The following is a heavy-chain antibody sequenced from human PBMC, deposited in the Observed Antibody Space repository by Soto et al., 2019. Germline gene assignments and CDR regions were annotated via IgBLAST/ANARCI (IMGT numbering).Heavy chain of an antibody. Sequence: KTSETLSLTCTVSGGSISSGDYYWSWIRQPPGKGLEWIGYIYYSGSTYYNPSLKSRVTISVDTSKNQFSLKLSSVTAADTAVYYCARDVVSSGVNWFDPWGQGTLVTVSS. CDR2: IYYSGST. CDR1: GGSISSGDYY. V-gene: IGHV4-30-4*01. CDR3: ARDVVSSGVNWFDP. D-gene: IGHD3-22*01. J-gene: IGHJ5*02.